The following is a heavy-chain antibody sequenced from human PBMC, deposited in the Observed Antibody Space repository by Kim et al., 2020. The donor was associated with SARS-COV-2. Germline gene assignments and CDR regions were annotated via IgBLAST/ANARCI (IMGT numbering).Heavy chain of an antibody. CDR1: GFIFSSYE. V-gene: IGHV3-48*03. D-gene: IGHD6-13*01. Sequence: GGSLRLSCAASGFIFSSYEMNWVRQAPGKGLEWVSYISSSGSTIYYADSVKGRFTISRDNAKNSLYLQMNSLRAEDTAVYYCARDRNSVRYYYGMDVWGQATTIPVSS. J-gene: IGHJ6*02. CDR2: ISSSGSTI. CDR3: ARDRNSVRYYYGMDV.